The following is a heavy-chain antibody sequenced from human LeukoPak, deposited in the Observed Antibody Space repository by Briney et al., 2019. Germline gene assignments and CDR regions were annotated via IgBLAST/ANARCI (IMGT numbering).Heavy chain of an antibody. CDR2: INPNSGGT. CDR1: GYTFTGYY. D-gene: IGHD6-25*01. V-gene: IGHV1-2*02. Sequence: ASVKVSCKASGYTFTGYYMHWVRQAPGHGLEWMGWINPNSGGTNYAQKFQGRVTMTRDTSISTAYMELSRLRSDDTAVYYCASGVGRSESSPSYSFDYWGRGTLVTVSS. J-gene: IGHJ4*02. CDR3: ASGVGRSESSPSYSFDY.